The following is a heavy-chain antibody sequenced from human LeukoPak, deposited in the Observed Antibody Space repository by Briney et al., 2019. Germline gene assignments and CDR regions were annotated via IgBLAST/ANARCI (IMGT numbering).Heavy chain of an antibody. CDR2: IYYSGST. J-gene: IGHJ4*02. D-gene: IGHD6-13*01. V-gene: IGHV4-59*01. CDR1: LWSIRRYH. Sequence: SWTLSLTLTFTLWSIRRYHWSWMGQPGWKGLAGIGHIYYSGSTNYNPSLKRRVTISVDTSKNQFSLKLSSVTAADTAVYYCATLVSYSSSWYDFDYWGQGTLVTVSS. CDR3: ATLVSYSSSWYDFDY.